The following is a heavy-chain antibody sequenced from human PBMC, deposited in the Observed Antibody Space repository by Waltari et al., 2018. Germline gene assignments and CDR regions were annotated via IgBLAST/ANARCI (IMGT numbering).Heavy chain of an antibody. J-gene: IGHJ4*02. V-gene: IGHV3-7*01. Sequence: EVQLVESGGGLVQPGGSLRLSCAASGFTFSDYWMSWVRQAPGKGLEWVANIKEDGSEKYYVDSGKGRFTISRDNAKNSLFLQMNSLRAEDTAVFYCVRDRTDRFLPGGYWGQGTLVTVSS. CDR2: IKEDGSEK. CDR3: VRDRTDRFLPGGY. D-gene: IGHD3-3*01. CDR1: GFTFSDYW.